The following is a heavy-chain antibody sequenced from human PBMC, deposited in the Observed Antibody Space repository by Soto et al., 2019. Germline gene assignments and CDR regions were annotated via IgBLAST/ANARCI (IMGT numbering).Heavy chain of an antibody. Sequence: SETLSLTCAVYGGSFSGYYWSWIRQPPGKGLEWIGEINHSGSTNYNPSLKSRVTISVDTSKNQFSLKLSSVTAADTAVYYCALVRRPGIAVAGGDYWGQGTLVTVS. D-gene: IGHD6-19*01. CDR3: ALVRRPGIAVAGGDY. J-gene: IGHJ4*02. CDR1: GGSFSGYY. V-gene: IGHV4-34*01. CDR2: INHSGST.